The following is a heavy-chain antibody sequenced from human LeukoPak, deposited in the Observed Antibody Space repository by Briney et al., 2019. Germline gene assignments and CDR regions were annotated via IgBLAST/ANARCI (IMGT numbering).Heavy chain of an antibody. Sequence: SVKVSCKASGGTFSSYAISWVRQAPRQGLEWMGRIIPIFGIANYAQKFQGRVTITADKSTSTAYMELSSLRSEDTAVYYCARRYQRADDYWGQGTLVTVSS. J-gene: IGHJ4*02. CDR2: IIPIFGIA. CDR3: ARRYQRADDY. D-gene: IGHD2-2*01. V-gene: IGHV1-69*04. CDR1: GGTFSSYA.